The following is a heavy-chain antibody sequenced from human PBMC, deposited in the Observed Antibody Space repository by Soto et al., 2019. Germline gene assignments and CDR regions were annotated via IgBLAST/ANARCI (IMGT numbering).Heavy chain of an antibody. J-gene: IGHJ4*02. CDR3: TRAGLTTLELATTL. V-gene: IGHV1-2*02. CDR1: GYTFTDYY. D-gene: IGHD5-12*01. CDR2: INPNSGVT. Sequence: ASVKVSCKASGYTFTDYYVHWVRQSPGQGLEWMGWINPNSGVTKLPQKFQGRVIMTRDTSISTAYMDLSRLTSDDTAVYDCTRAGLTTLELATTLWGQGTLVTVSS.